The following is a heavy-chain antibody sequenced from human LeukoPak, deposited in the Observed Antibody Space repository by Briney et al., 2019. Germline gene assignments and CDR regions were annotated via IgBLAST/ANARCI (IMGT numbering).Heavy chain of an antibody. V-gene: IGHV3-23*01. D-gene: IGHD3-22*01. CDR3: AKGVEITMIVVVTLDY. Sequence: GSLRLSCAASGFTFSSYAMSWVRQAPGKGLEWVSAISGSGGSTYYADSVKGRFTISRDNSKNTLYLQMNSLRAEDTAVYYCAKGVEITMIVVVTLDYWGQGTLVTVSS. J-gene: IGHJ4*02. CDR2: ISGSGGST. CDR1: GFTFSSYA.